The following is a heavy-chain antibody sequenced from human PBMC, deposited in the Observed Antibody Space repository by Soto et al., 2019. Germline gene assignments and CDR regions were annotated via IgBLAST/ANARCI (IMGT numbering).Heavy chain of an antibody. V-gene: IGHV1-69*12. CDR3: ARSPKGSSHPAGGYFQH. CDR1: GGTFSSYA. J-gene: IGHJ1*01. D-gene: IGHD1-26*01. Sequence: QVQLVQSGAEVKKPGSSVKVSCKASGGTFSSYAISWVRQAPGQGLEWMGGIIPIFGTANYAQKFQGRVTITADESTSTAYMELSSLRSEDTAVYYCARSPKGSSHPAGGYFQHWGQGTLVTVSS. CDR2: IIPIFGTA.